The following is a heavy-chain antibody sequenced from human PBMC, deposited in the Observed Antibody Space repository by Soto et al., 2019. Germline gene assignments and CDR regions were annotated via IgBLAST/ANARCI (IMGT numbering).Heavy chain of an antibody. D-gene: IGHD6-13*01. J-gene: IGHJ1*01. CDR2: ISGDGESS. CDR3: ATVILLRMTLVN. CDR1: GTMFSGHS. V-gene: IGHV3-23*01. Sequence: GGSLRLSCEGSGTMFSGHSMSWVRQAPWKGLEWLSSISGDGESSYYAESVRGRFTLSRDNAKSTLFLQMNSLKAGDTAVYYCATVILLRMTLVNSGQGTLFTVCS.